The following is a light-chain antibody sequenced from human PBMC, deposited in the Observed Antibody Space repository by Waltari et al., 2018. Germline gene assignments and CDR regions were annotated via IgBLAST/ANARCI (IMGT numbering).Light chain of an antibody. CDR3: QQRNHWIT. V-gene: IGKV3-11*01. J-gene: IGKJ5*01. Sequence: ETVLTQSPATLSLSPGDRATLSCRASQNVNMYLAWYQQKPGQGPRLLIYDATDRAAGVPARFSGSGSGTEFTLTISSLEPEDFAVYHCQQRNHWITFGQGTRLEI. CDR2: DAT. CDR1: QNVNMY.